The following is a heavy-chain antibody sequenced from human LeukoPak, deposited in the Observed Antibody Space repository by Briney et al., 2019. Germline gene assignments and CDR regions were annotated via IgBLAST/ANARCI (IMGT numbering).Heavy chain of an antibody. D-gene: IGHD2-21*02. J-gene: IGHJ4*02. CDR2: ISAYNGNT. CDR3: ARDVTATTDFDY. V-gene: IGHV1-18*01. Sequence: ASVKVSCKASGYTFTSYGISCVRQAPGQGLEWMGWISAYNGNTNYAQKLQGRVTMTTDTSTSTAYMELRSLRSDDTAVYYCARDVTATTDFDYWGQGTLVTVSS. CDR1: GYTFTSYG.